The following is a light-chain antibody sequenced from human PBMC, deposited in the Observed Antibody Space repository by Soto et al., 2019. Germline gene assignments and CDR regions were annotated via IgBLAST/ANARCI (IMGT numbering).Light chain of an antibody. Sequence: QSVLTQPASVSGSPGQSITISCTGTSSDVGSDKYVSWYQQHPGKAPKLMIYEVSNRPSGVSNRFSGSKSGNTASLTISGLQAEDESDYYCSSFTSSDTWVFGGGTMLTVL. CDR2: EVS. J-gene: IGLJ3*02. V-gene: IGLV2-14*01. CDR3: SSFTSSDTWV. CDR1: SSDVGSDKY.